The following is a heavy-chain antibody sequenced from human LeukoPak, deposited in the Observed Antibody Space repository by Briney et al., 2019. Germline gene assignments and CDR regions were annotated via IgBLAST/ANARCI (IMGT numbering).Heavy chain of an antibody. CDR1: GGSISSYY. J-gene: IGHJ4*02. D-gene: IGHD6-13*01. CDR2: IYYSGST. V-gene: IGHV4-59*01. Sequence: SETLSLTCTVSGGSISSYYWSWIQQPPGKGLEWIGYIYYSGSTNYNPSLKSRVTISVDTSKNQFSLRLSSVTAADTAVYYCARGTSSSWHDYWGQGTLVTVSS. CDR3: ARGTSSSWHDY.